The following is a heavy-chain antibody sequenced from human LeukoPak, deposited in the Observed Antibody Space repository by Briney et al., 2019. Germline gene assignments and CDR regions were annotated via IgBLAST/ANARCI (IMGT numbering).Heavy chain of an antibody. CDR2: ISAYAGNT. V-gene: IGHV1-18*01. CDR1: GYTFTSYG. J-gene: IGHJ4*02. D-gene: IGHD5-12*01. Sequence: ASVRVSCKASGYTFTSYGITWVRQAPGQGPEWMGWISAYAGNTEYAQNFQGSVTMTTDTSTNTAYMELRSLGSDDAAVYDCARALSNRVATTPDHWGQGTLVTVSS. CDR3: ARALSNRVATTPDH.